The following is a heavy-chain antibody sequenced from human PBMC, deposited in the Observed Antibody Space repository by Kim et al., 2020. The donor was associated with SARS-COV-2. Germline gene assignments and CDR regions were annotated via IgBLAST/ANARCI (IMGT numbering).Heavy chain of an antibody. V-gene: IGHV4-59*01. CDR2: IYYSGST. CDR3: ARQYSSGWYYFDY. Sequence: SETLSLTCTVSGGSISSYYWSWIRQPPGKGLEWIGYIYYSGSTNYNPSLKSRVTISVDTSKNQFSLKLSSVTAADTAVYYCARQYSSGWYYFDYWGQGTLVTVSS. CDR1: GGSISSYY. J-gene: IGHJ4*02. D-gene: IGHD6-19*01.